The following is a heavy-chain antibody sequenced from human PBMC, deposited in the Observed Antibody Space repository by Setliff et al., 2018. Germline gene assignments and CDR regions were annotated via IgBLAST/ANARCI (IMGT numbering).Heavy chain of an antibody. CDR1: GFTFDDYA. CDR3: AKGSGSYYPRGRYDY. D-gene: IGHD3-10*01. CDR2: ISWNSGSI. J-gene: IGHJ4*02. Sequence: PGGSLRLSCAASGFTFDDYAMHWVRQAPGKGLEWVSGISWNSGSIGYADSVKGRFTISRDNAKNSLHLQMNSLRAEDTALYYCAKGSGSYYPRGRYDYWGQGTLVTVSS. V-gene: IGHV3-9*01.